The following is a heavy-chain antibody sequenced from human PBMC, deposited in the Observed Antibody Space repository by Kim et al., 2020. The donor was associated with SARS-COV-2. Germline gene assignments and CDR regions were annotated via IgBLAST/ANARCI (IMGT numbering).Heavy chain of an antibody. D-gene: IGHD3-16*01. J-gene: IGHJ6*03. CDR3: ARDGGVTPFYYMDV. Sequence: AKKCQGRVTRTRDKSISTAYMELSSLRSDDTAVYYCARDGGVTPFYYMDVWGKGTTVTVSS. V-gene: IGHV1-2*02.